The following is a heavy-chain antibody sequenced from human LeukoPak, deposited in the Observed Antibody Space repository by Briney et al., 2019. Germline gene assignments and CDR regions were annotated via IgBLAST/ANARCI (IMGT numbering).Heavy chain of an antibody. CDR3: ARDAADLAVAFDY. CDR1: GFTFSSYW. V-gene: IGHV3-21*01. D-gene: IGHD6-19*01. J-gene: IGHJ4*02. CDR2: ISSSSSYI. Sequence: GGSLRLSCAASGFTFSSYWMNWVRQAPGRGLEWVSSISSSSSYISYADSMKGRFTISRDNAKNSLYLQMNSLRAEDTAVYYCARDAADLAVAFDYWGQGTLVTVSS.